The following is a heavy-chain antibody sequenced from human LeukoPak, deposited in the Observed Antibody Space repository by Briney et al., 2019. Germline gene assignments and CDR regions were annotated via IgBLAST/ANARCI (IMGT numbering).Heavy chain of an antibody. CDR1: GFTFSNVW. CDR2: ISSSSSYI. CDR3: ARGKRNP. J-gene: IGHJ5*02. V-gene: IGHV3-21*01. Sequence: GGSLRLSCAASGFTFSNVWMSWVRQAPGKGLEWVSSISSSSSYIYYADSVKGRFTISRDNAKNSLYLQMNSLRAEDTAVYYCARGKRNPWGQGTLVTVSS.